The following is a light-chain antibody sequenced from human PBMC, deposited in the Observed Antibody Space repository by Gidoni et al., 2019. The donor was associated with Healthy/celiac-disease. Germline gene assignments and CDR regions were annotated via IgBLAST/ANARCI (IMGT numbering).Light chain of an antibody. CDR3: SSYAGSNNFVV. Sequence: QSALTQPPSASGSPGQSVTISCTGTSSDVGGDNYVSWYQQHPGKAPKLMIYEVSKRPSGFPDRFSGSKSGNTASLTVSGLQAEDEADYYCSSYAGSNNFVVFGGGTKLTVL. CDR1: SSDVGGDNY. V-gene: IGLV2-8*01. J-gene: IGLJ2*01. CDR2: EVS.